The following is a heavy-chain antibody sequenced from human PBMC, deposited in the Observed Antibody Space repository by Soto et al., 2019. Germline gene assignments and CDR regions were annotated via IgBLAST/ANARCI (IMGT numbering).Heavy chain of an antibody. D-gene: IGHD3-3*01. V-gene: IGHV3-48*02. J-gene: IGHJ5*02. Sequence: PXGSLLLPCSASGFTFSSYSMNWVRQAPGKGLEWVSYISSSSSTIYYADSVKGRFTVSRDNAKNSLYLQMNSLRDEDTAVYYCARDSVIFGVVPNWFDPWGQGTLVTVYS. CDR1: GFTFSSYS. CDR2: ISSSSSTI. CDR3: ARDSVIFGVVPNWFDP.